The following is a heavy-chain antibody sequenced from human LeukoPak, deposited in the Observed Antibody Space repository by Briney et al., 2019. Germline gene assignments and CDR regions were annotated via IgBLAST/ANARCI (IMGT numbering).Heavy chain of an antibody. D-gene: IGHD6-13*01. V-gene: IGHV4-34*01. CDR2: INHSGST. CDR3: ARGLVAAAAILYYFDY. Sequence: SETLSLTCAVYGGSFSGYYWSWIRQPPGKGLEWVGEINHSGSTSYNPSLKSRVTISVDTSKNQFSLKLSSVTAADTAVYYCARGLVAAAAILYYFDYWGQGTLVTVSS. J-gene: IGHJ4*02. CDR1: GGSFSGYY.